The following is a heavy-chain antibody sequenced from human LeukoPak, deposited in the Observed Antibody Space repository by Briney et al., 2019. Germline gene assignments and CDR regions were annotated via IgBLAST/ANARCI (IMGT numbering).Heavy chain of an antibody. CDR3: ARHGSYSLGF. D-gene: IGHD3-10*01. CDR2: IYYSGST. Sequence: PSETLSLTCTVSGGSVSSGSYYWSWIRQPPGKGLEWIGYIYYSGSTNYNPSLKSRVTISVDTSKNQFSLKLSSVTAADTAVYYCARHGSYSLGFWGQGALVTVSS. J-gene: IGHJ4*02. V-gene: IGHV4-61*01. CDR1: GGSVSSGSYY.